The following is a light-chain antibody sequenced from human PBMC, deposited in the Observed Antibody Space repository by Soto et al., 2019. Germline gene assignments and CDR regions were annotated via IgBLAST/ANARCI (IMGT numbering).Light chain of an antibody. CDR3: SSYAGSNNVV. Sequence: QSALTQPPSAAGSPGQSVTISCTGTSSDVGGYYYVSWYQQHPGKAPKLMIYEVNKRPSGVPDRFSGSKSGNTASLTGSGLQAEDEADYYCSSYAGSNNVVFGGGTKVTVL. CDR2: EVN. J-gene: IGLJ2*01. CDR1: SSDVGGYYY. V-gene: IGLV2-8*01.